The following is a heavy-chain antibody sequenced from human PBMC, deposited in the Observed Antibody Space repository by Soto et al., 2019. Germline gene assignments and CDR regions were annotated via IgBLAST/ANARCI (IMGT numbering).Heavy chain of an antibody. D-gene: IGHD1-7*01. Sequence: EVQLAESGGGMVQPGGSLRLSCVASGFTFSSYDMHWVRQAPGKGLEYVSSISSNGGTTYYGNSVKGRFTISRDNSKNTLYLQMGSLRAEDMAVYYGLRRVSGNYDYWGQGTLVTVSS. CDR3: LRRVSGNYDY. V-gene: IGHV3-64*01. CDR1: GFTFSSYD. J-gene: IGHJ4*02. CDR2: ISSNGGTT.